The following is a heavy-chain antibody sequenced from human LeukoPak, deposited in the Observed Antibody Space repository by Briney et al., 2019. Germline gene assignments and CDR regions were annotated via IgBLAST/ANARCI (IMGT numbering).Heavy chain of an antibody. J-gene: IGHJ4*02. CDR3: ARDSRAGFDY. CDR1: GFTFSSYS. CDR2: ISGSSSYI. D-gene: IGHD3-10*01. Sequence: PGGSLRLSCAASGFTFSSYSMNWVRQAPGKGLEWVSSISGSSSYIYYADSVKGRFTISRDNAKNSLYLQMNSLRAEDTAVYYCARDSRAGFDYWGQGTLVTVSS. V-gene: IGHV3-21*01.